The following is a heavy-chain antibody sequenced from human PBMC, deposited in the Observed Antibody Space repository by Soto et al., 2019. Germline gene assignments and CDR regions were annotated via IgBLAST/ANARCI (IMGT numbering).Heavy chain of an antibody. Sequence: GASVKVSRKASGYTFTSYGISWVRQAPGQGLEWMGWISAYNGNTNYAQKLQGRVTMTTDTSTSTAYMELRSLRSDDTAVYYCARDRSRSWNHDDAFDIWGQGTMVTVSS. J-gene: IGHJ3*02. CDR3: ARDRSRSWNHDDAFDI. CDR1: GYTFTSYG. D-gene: IGHD1-1*01. CDR2: ISAYNGNT. V-gene: IGHV1-18*01.